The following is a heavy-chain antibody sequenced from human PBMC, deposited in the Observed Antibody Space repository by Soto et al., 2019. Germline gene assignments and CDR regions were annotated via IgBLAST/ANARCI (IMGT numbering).Heavy chain of an antibody. CDR1: GYTFTTYD. D-gene: IGHD1-1*01. J-gene: IGHJ6*02. Sequence: QVQLVQSGAEVTKPGASVKVSWRASGYTFTTYDINWVRQATGQGLEWMGWMSPNSGATGYAQKFQGRVTMTRDTSISTAYMELSNLRSEDTAIYYCARGVDAGVDVWGQGTTVTVSS. CDR2: MSPNSGAT. CDR3: ARGVDAGVDV. V-gene: IGHV1-8*01.